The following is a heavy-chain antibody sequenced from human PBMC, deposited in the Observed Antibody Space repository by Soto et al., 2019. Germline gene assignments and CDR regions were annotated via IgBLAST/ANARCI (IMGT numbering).Heavy chain of an antibody. CDR1: GYTFTGYY. J-gene: IGHJ5*02. Sequence: GASVKVSCKASGYTFTGYYMHWVRQAPGQGLEWMGWINPNSGGTNYAQKFQGRVTMTRDTSISTAYMELSRLRSDDTAVYYCARGRSIAARGNWFDPWGQGXLVTVYS. D-gene: IGHD6-6*01. CDR3: ARGRSIAARGNWFDP. V-gene: IGHV1-2*02. CDR2: INPNSGGT.